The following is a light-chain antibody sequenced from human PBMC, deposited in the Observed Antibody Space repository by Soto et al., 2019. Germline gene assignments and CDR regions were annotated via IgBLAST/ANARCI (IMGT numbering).Light chain of an antibody. CDR2: EVF. CDR3: NSYAGNSWV. V-gene: IGLV2-8*01. Sequence: QSALTQPPSASGSPGQPVSISCTGTSSDVGGYNRVSWYQHHPGKAPKLIIYEVFKRPSGVPDRFSGSKSGNTASLTVSGLQAEDEAAYYCNSYAGNSWVFGGGTKLTVL. CDR1: SSDVGGYNR. J-gene: IGLJ3*02.